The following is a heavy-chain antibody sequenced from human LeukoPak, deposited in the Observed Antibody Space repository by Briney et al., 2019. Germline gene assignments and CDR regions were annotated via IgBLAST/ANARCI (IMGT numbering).Heavy chain of an antibody. D-gene: IGHD3/OR15-3a*01. CDR2: IHPSSGAT. CDR1: GYTFADYY. V-gene: IGHV1-2*02. CDR3: ARDLDSGSSLDY. J-gene: IGHJ4*02. Sequence: ASVKVSCKASGYTFADYYMHWVRQAPGQGLEWMGWIHPSSGATRYAQTFQGRVTMTRDTSISTAYMELNRLTSDDTAMFYCARDLDSGSSLDYWGQGTLVTVSS.